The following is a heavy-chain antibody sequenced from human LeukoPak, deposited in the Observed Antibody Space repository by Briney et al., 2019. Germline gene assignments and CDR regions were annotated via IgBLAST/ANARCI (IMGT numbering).Heavy chain of an antibody. V-gene: IGHV3-7*01. CDR3: ARDWEGGDYVWGSYRSQLDY. J-gene: IGHJ4*02. CDR1: GFTFSSYW. D-gene: IGHD3-16*02. CDR2: IKQDGSEK. Sequence: GGSLRLSCAASGFTFSSYWMSWVRQAPGKGLEWVANIKQDGSEKYYVDSVKGRFTISRDNSKNTLYLQMNSLRAEDTAVYYCARDWEGGDYVWGSYRSQLDYWGQGTLVTVSS.